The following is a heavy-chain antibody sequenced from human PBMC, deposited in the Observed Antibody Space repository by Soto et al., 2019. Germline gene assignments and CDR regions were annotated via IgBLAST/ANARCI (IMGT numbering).Heavy chain of an antibody. V-gene: IGHV3-48*01. CDR2: ISSSSSTI. CDR3: ARLWFGRGMDV. D-gene: IGHD3-10*01. CDR1: GFTFSSYS. J-gene: IGHJ6*03. Sequence: GGSLRLSCAASGFTFSSYSMNWVRQAPGKGLEWVSYISSSSSTIYYADSVKGRFTISRDNAKNSLYLQMNSLRAEDTAVYYCARLWFGRGMDVWGKGTTVTVSS.